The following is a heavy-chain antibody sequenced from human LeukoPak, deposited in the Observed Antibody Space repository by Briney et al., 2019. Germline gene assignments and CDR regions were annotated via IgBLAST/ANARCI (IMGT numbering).Heavy chain of an antibody. Sequence: VASVKVSCKASGGTFSSYAISWVRQAPGQGLEWMGGTIPIFGTANYAQKFQGRVTIITDESTSTAYMELSSLRSEDTAVYYCARDYGPDAFDIWGQGTMVTVSS. CDR1: GGTFSSYA. D-gene: IGHD4-17*01. CDR3: ARDYGPDAFDI. V-gene: IGHV1-69*05. J-gene: IGHJ3*02. CDR2: TIPIFGTA.